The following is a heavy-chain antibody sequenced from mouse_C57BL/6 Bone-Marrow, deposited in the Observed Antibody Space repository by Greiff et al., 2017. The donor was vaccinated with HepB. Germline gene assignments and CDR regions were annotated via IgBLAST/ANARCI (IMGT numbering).Heavy chain of an antibody. J-gene: IGHJ2*01. D-gene: IGHD1-1*01. CDR3: ARGHYYGSSCDY. CDR1: GYTFTSYW. Sequence: VQLQQPGAELVKPGASVKMSCKASGYTFTSYWITWVKQRPGQGLEWIGDIYPGSGSTNYNEKFKSKATLTVDTSSSTAYMQLSSLTSEDSAVYYCARGHYYGSSCDYWGQGTTLTVSS. CDR2: IYPGSGST. V-gene: IGHV1-55*01.